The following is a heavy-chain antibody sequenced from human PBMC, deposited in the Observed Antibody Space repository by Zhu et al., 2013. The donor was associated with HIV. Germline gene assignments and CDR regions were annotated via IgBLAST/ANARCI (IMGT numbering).Heavy chain of an antibody. CDR2: IIPTFGTA. CDR1: GGTFSSYA. Sequence: QVQLVQSGAEVKKPGSSVKVSCKASGGTFSSYAITWVRQAPGQGLEWMGGIIPTFGTAHYAQKFQGRVTITADESTTTAYMELSSLRSEDTAMYYCARDPYEHDRNYYYYGLDVWGQGTAVTVSS. CDR3: ARDPYEHDRNYYYYGLDV. V-gene: IGHV1-69*01. D-gene: IGHD3-3*01. J-gene: IGHJ6*02.